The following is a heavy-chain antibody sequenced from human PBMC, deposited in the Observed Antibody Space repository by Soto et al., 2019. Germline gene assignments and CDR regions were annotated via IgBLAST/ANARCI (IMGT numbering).Heavy chain of an antibody. V-gene: IGHV1-2*02. J-gene: IGHJ4*02. D-gene: IGHD1-1*01. CDR1: GYTFTGYY. CDR3: ATSSNIPGALEY. CDR2: SNLTRGGT. Sequence: ASAKVSCKASGYTFTGYYMPWVRQAPGQGLEWMGWSNLTRGGTNYAQKFKGRVTMTRDTSISTAYMELSRRRSDDTAVYYCATSSNIPGALEYWGQGTLVTVAS.